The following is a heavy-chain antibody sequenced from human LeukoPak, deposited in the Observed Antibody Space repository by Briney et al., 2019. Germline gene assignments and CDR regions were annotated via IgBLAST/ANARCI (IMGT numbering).Heavy chain of an antibody. CDR2: IKQDGSEK. D-gene: IGHD6-19*01. CDR1: GFTFSSYW. Sequence: GGSLKLSCAASGFTFSSYWMSWVRQAPGKGLEWVANIKQDGSEKYYVDSVKGRFTISRDNSKNTLYLQMNSLRAEDTAVYYCAKGLLAVAGFAFVDYWGQGTLVTVSS. V-gene: IGHV3-7*03. CDR3: AKGLLAVAGFAFVDY. J-gene: IGHJ4*02.